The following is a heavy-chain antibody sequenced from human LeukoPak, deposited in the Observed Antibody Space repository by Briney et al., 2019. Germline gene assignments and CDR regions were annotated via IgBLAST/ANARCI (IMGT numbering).Heavy chain of an antibody. CDR2: INPNSGGT. Sequence: ASVKVSCKXSGYTFTGYYMHWVRQAPGQGLEWTGWINPNSGGTNYAQKFQGRVTMTRDTSISTAYMELSRLGSDDTAVYYCARGPDCSSTSCYYYYMDVWGKGTTVTVSS. CDR3: ARGPDCSSTSCYYYYMDV. D-gene: IGHD2-2*01. CDR1: GYTFTGYY. V-gene: IGHV1-2*02. J-gene: IGHJ6*03.